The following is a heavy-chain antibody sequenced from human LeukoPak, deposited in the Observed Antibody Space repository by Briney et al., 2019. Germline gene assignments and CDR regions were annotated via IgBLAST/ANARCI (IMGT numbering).Heavy chain of an antibody. V-gene: IGHV1-8*01. CDR2: MNPNSGNT. J-gene: IGHJ4*02. CDR3: ARIAAAATGDN. Sequence: ASVKVSCKASGYTFTSYDINWVREATGQGLEWMGWMNPNSGNTGYAQKFQGRVTITRNTSISTAYMKLSSLRSEDTAVYYCARIAAAATGDNWGQGTLVTVSS. D-gene: IGHD6-13*01. CDR1: GYTFTSYD.